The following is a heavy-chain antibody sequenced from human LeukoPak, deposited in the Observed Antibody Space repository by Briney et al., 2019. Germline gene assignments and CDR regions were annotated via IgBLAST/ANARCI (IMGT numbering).Heavy chain of an antibody. Sequence: SETLSLTCTVSGGSISSSTYYWGWIRQPPGKGLEWIGSIYYSGSTSTYYNPSLKSRVTISVDTSKNQFSLKLSSVTAADTAVYYCARDYNSYDVWSGYFDPWGQGTLVTVSS. D-gene: IGHD3-3*01. V-gene: IGHV4-39*07. CDR1: GGSISSSTYY. CDR2: IYYSGSTST. CDR3: ARDYNSYDVWSGYFDP. J-gene: IGHJ5*02.